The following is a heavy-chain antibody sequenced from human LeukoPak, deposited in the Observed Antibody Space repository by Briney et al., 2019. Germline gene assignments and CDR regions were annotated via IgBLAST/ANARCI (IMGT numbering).Heavy chain of an antibody. J-gene: IGHJ4*02. V-gene: IGHV3-53*01. CDR2: IYSGGST. CDR1: GFTVSSNY. Sequence: GGSLRLSCAASGFTVSSNYMSWVRQAPGKGLEWVSVIYSGGSTYYADSVKGRFTISRDNSKNTLYLQMNSLRAEDTAVYYCAREAYYYDSSGPFDYWGQGTLVTVSS. D-gene: IGHD3-22*01. CDR3: AREAYYYDSSGPFDY.